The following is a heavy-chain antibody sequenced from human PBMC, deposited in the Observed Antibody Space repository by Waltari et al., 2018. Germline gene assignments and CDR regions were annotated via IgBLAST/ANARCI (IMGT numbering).Heavy chain of an antibody. Sequence: EGDLLESGGGLVQPGGSLRLSCAVSGFTFSYFAMNWVRQAPGKGLEWVSSISGSGDRADYAGSVKCRFTISRDNSKNTVYLQMDSRRVDDTAVYYCAKRDYYDSNGYFDYWGQGTLVTVSS. J-gene: IGHJ4*02. CDR1: GFTFSYFA. D-gene: IGHD3-22*01. CDR2: ISGSGDRA. CDR3: AKRDYYDSNGYFDY. V-gene: IGHV3-23*01.